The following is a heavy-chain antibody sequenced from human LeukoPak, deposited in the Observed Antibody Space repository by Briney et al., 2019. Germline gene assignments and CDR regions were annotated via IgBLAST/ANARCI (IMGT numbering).Heavy chain of an antibody. D-gene: IGHD3-22*01. CDR1: GFTFSDYY. CDR2: ISSSGSTI. V-gene: IGHV3-11*04. Sequence: GGSLRRSCAASGFTFSDYYMSWIRQAPGKGLEWVSYISSSGSTIYYADPVKGRFTISRDNAKNSLYLQMNSLRAEDTAVYYCARDWRYYYDSSGYLHFDYWGQGTLVTVSS. J-gene: IGHJ4*02. CDR3: ARDWRYYYDSSGYLHFDY.